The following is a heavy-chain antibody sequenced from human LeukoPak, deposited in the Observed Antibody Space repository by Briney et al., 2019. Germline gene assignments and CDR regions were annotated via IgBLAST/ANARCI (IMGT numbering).Heavy chain of an antibody. D-gene: IGHD6-13*01. J-gene: IGHJ4*02. CDR2: ISAYDGNT. Sequence: VASVKVSCKASGYFFSSYGFSWVRQAPGQGLEWMGWISAYDGNTNYAQKIQGRVTMATDTSTSTAYMELRSLRSDDSAVYFCARIAEQHLQYYFDYWGQGTLVTVSS. CDR3: ARIAEQHLQYYFDY. V-gene: IGHV1-18*01. CDR1: GYFFSSYG.